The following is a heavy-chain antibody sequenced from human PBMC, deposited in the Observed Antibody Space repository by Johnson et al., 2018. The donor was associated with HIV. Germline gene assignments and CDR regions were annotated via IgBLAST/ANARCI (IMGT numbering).Heavy chain of an antibody. Sequence: VQVVESGGGLVQPGGSLRLSCAASGFTFSRYWMSWVRQAPGKGLEWVANIKQDGSEKYYVDSVKGRFTISRVNAKNSLYLQMNSLRAKDTAVYYCARRFGAAFDIWGQGTMVTVSS. J-gene: IGHJ3*02. D-gene: IGHD3-16*01. V-gene: IGHV3-7*01. CDR2: IKQDGSEK. CDR3: ARRFGAAFDI. CDR1: GFTFSRYW.